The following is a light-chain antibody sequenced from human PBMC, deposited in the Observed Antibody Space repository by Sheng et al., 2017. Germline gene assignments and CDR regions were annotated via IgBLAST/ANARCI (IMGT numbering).Light chain of an antibody. Sequence: SYVVTQPPSVSVAPGQTASITCGGKQHRKEKCALVPTEAWPGPCRWSSLMIVPGPRGIPERFSGSNSGNAATLTISRVEAADEAIYYCQVCDSGRDRVLFGGGT. CDR3: QVCDSGRDRVL. CDR1: HRKEK. J-gene: IGLJ2*01. V-gene: IGLV3-21*02. CDR2: MIV.